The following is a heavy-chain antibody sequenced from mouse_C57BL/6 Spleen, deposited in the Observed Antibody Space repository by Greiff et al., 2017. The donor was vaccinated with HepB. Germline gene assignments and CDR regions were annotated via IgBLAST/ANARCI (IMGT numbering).Heavy chain of an antibody. CDR1: GFTFSDYG. CDR3: ARCQLGRGYFDY. Sequence: EVHLVESGGGLVKPGGSLKLSCAASGFTFSDYGMHWVRQAPEKGLEWVAYISSGSSTIYYADTVKGRFTISRDNAKNTLFLQMTSLRSEDTAMYYCARCQLGRGYFDYWGQGTTLTVSS. CDR2: ISSGSSTI. J-gene: IGHJ2*01. D-gene: IGHD4-1*02. V-gene: IGHV5-17*01.